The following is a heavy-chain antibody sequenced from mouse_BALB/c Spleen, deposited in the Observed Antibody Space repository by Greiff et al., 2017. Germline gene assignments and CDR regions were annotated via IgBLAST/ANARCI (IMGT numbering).Heavy chain of an antibody. D-gene: IGHD2-14*01. J-gene: IGHJ4*01. CDR3: ARSGYRYGYYAMDY. CDR1: GFNIKDTY. V-gene: IGHV14-3*02. CDR2: IDPANGNT. Sequence: EVQLQQSGAELVKPGASVKLSCTASGFNIKDTYMHWVKQRPEQGLEWIGRIDPANGNTKYDPKFQGKATITADTSSNTAYLQLSSLTSEDTAVYYCARSGYRYGYYAMDYWGQGTSVTVSS.